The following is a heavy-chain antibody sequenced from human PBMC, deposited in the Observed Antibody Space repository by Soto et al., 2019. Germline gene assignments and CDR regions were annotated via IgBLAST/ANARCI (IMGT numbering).Heavy chain of an antibody. CDR2: SSTHNGNT. Sequence: QVQLVQSGAEVRKPGASVKVSCKASGYTFTTYGMTWVRQAPGQGLDWVGGSSTHNGNTKYAERLQGRVTMHTDTTTSTAYMELRSLKSDDTVVYYCARGPTDYYDNSAHYSLEHWGQGTLGTVSS. J-gene: IGHJ1*01. CDR1: GYTFTTYG. D-gene: IGHD3-22*01. CDR3: ARGPTDYYDNSAHYSLEH. V-gene: IGHV1-18*01.